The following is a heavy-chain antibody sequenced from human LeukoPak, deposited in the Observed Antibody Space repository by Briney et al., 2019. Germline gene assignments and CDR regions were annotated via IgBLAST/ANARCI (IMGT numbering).Heavy chain of an antibody. CDR3: ARVEQQLVSGIFDY. D-gene: IGHD6-13*01. CDR2: ITWNGGST. J-gene: IGHJ4*02. Sequence: RPGGSLRLSCAFSGFTFVDYGMSWVRQAPGKGLEWVSGITWNGGSTGYADSVKGRFTISRDNDKNSLYLQMNSLRAEDTALYYCARVEQQLVSGIFDYWGQGTLVTVSS. V-gene: IGHV3-20*04. CDR1: GFTFVDYG.